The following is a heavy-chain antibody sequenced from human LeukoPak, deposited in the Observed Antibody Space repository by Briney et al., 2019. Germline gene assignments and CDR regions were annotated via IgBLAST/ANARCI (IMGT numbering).Heavy chain of an antibody. CDR2: INHSGST. Sequence: KPSETLSLTCAVYGGSFSGYYWSWIRQPPGKGLEWIGEINHSGSTNYNPSLKSRVTISVDTSKNQFSLKLSSVTAADTAVYYCAKDFWEMATTYYFDYWGQGTLVTVSS. J-gene: IGHJ4*02. CDR3: AKDFWEMATTYYFDY. D-gene: IGHD5-24*01. V-gene: IGHV4-34*01. CDR1: GGSFSGYY.